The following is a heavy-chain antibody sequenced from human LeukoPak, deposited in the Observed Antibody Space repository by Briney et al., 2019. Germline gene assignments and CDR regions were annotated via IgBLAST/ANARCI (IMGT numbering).Heavy chain of an antibody. CDR2: INPNSGGT. J-gene: IGHJ4*02. D-gene: IGHD2-15*01. CDR3: ARDSKICSGGSCSDY. V-gene: IGHV1-2*02. CDR1: GYTFTGYY. Sequence: ASVKVSCKASGYTFTGYYMHWVRQAPGQGLEWMGWINPNSGGTNYAQKFQGRVTMTRDMSTSTVYMELSSLRSEDTAVYYCARDSKICSGGSCSDYWGQGTLVTVSS.